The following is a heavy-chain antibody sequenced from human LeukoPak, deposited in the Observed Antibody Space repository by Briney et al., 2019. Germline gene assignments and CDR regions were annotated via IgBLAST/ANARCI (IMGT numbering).Heavy chain of an antibody. CDR2: IYYSGST. Sequence: PSETLSLTCTVSGGSISSSSYYWGWIRQPPGKGLEWIGSIYYSGSTYYNPSLKSRVTISVDTSKNQFSLKLSSVTAADTAVYYCARKGLMLRRTHIVVVPAAYQKPNGWFDPWGQGTLVTVSS. CDR3: ARKGLMLRRTHIVVVPAAYQKPNGWFDP. CDR1: GGSISSSSYY. J-gene: IGHJ5*02. D-gene: IGHD2-2*01. V-gene: IGHV4-39*07.